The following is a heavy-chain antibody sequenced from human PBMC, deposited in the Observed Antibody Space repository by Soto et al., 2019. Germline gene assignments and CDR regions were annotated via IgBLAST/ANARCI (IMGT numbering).Heavy chain of an antibody. CDR1: GYTFTSYD. V-gene: IGHV1-8*01. J-gene: IGHJ6*02. CDR3: ARRGYSSSWYYYYYSGMAV. CDR2: MNPNSGNT. Sequence: QVQLVQSGAEVKKPGASVKVSCKASGYTFTSYDINWVRQATGQGLEWMGWMNPNSGNTGYAQKFQGRVTMTRNTSISTAYMELSSLRSEDTAVYYCARRGYSSSWYYYYYSGMAVWGQGTTVTVSS. D-gene: IGHD6-13*01.